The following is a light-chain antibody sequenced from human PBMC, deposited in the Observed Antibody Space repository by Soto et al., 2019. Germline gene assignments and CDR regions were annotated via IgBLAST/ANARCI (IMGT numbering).Light chain of an antibody. J-gene: IGLJ2*01. CDR1: SSDVGTYKL. Sequence: QSALTQPASVSGSLGQSITISCTGTSSDVGTYKLVSWYQQHPGKAPQLVIFEVVERPSGVSHRFSGSKSGNTASLTSSGLQTEDAADYYCCSYAGGPSVVFGGGTKLNVL. V-gene: IGLV2-23*02. CDR3: CSYAGGPSVV. CDR2: EVV.